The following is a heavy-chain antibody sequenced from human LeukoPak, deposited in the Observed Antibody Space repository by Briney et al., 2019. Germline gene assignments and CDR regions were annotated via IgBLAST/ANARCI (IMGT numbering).Heavy chain of an antibody. CDR1: GYSFTSYW. CDR3: ASTSGSYYPLDAFDI. CDR2: IDPSDSYT. J-gene: IGHJ3*02. V-gene: IGHV5-10-1*01. Sequence: GESLKISCKGSGYSFTSYWICWVRQMPGKGLEWMGRIDPSDSYTNYSPSFQGHVTISADKSISTAYLQWSSLKASDTAMYYCASTSGSYYPLDAFDIWGQGTMVTVSS. D-gene: IGHD3-10*01.